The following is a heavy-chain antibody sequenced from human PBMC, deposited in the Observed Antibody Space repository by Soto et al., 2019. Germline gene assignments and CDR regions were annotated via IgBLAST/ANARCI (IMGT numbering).Heavy chain of an antibody. CDR3: AKDLSHSIVVVPAASAFDI. CDR2: ISYDGSNK. Sequence: GGSLRLSCAASGFTFSSYGMHWVRQAPGKGLEWVAVISYDGSNKYYADSVKGRFTISRDNSKNTLYLQMNSLRAEDTAVYYCAKDLSHSIVVVPAASAFDIWGQGTMVTVSS. V-gene: IGHV3-30*18. J-gene: IGHJ3*02. D-gene: IGHD2-2*01. CDR1: GFTFSSYG.